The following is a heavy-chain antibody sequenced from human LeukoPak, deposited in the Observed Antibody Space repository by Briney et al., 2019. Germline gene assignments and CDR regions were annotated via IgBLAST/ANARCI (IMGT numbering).Heavy chain of an antibody. CDR2: IYYSGST. CDR1: GGSISSGGYY. J-gene: IGHJ4*02. CDR3: MSLLLGYRKLFDY. V-gene: IGHV4-31*03. Sequence: SETLSLTCTVSGGSISSGGYYWSWIRQHPGKGLEWIGYIYYSGSTYYNPSLKSRVTISVDTSKNQFSLKLSSVTAADTAVYYCMSLLLGYRKLFDYWGQGTLVTVSS. D-gene: IGHD3-22*01.